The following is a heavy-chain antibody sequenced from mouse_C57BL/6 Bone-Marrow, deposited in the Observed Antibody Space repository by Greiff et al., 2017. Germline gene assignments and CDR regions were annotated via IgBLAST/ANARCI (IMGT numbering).Heavy chain of an antibody. Sequence: QVQLQQPGAELVKPGASVKLSCKASGYTFTSYWMHWVKQRPGQGLEWIGMIHPNSGSTNYNEKFKSKATLTVDKSSSTAYMQLSSLTSEDSAVYYCERRGLGSNYVPYAMDYWGQGTSVTVSS. CDR1: GYTFTSYW. D-gene: IGHD2-5*01. CDR2: IHPNSGST. V-gene: IGHV1-64*01. J-gene: IGHJ4*01. CDR3: ERRGLGSNYVPYAMDY.